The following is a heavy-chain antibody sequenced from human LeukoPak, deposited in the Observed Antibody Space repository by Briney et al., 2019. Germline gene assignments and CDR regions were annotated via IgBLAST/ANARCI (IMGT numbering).Heavy chain of an antibody. J-gene: IGHJ5*02. D-gene: IGHD3-22*01. Sequence: SETLSLTCTVSGFSISSYYWSWIRQPPGKGLEWIGYIYYSGSTNYNPSLKNRLTISVDTSKNQFYLKLSSGTAADAAVYYWARDKSSGNIWPRAGYNWFDPWGQGTLVTVSS. CDR2: IYYSGST. CDR3: ARDKSSGNIWPRAGYNWFDP. V-gene: IGHV4-59*01. CDR1: GFSISSYY.